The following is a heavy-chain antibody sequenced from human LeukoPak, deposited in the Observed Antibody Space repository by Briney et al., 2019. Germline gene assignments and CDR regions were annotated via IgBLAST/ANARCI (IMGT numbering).Heavy chain of an antibody. D-gene: IGHD3-3*01. CDR2: ISSSSSYI. Sequence: GGSLRLSCAASGFTFSSYSMNWVRQAPGKGLEWVSSISSSSSYIYYADSVKGRFTISRDNAKNSLYLQMNSLRAEDTAVYYCARVGGRGFLEWLSEYYFDYWGQGTLVTVSS. CDR1: GFTFSSYS. J-gene: IGHJ4*02. V-gene: IGHV3-21*01. CDR3: ARVGGRGFLEWLSEYYFDY.